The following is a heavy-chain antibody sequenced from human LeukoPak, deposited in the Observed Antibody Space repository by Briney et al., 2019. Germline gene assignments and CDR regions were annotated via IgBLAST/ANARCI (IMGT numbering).Heavy chain of an antibody. CDR3: ASPELTYSSSWSSH. V-gene: IGHV3-74*01. D-gene: IGHD6-13*01. CDR2: INSDGSNT. CDR1: GFTFSSYW. Sequence: GGSLRLSCAASGFTFSSYWIHWVRQAPGKGLVWVSRINSDGSNTDYADSVKGRFTISRDNAKNTLYLQMNSLRAEDTAVYYCASPELTYSSSWSSHWGQGTLVTVSS. J-gene: IGHJ4*02.